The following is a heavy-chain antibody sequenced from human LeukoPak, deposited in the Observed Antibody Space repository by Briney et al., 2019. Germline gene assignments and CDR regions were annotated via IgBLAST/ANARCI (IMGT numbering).Heavy chain of an antibody. CDR1: GFTLSNYG. D-gene: IGHD2-15*01. V-gene: IGHV3-23*01. Sequence: GGTLRLSCAVSGFTLSNYGMNWVRQAPGKGLEWVSSISGTIGSTYYADSVKGRFTISRDNSKKTLYLQMSSLKVEDTALYYCASGSGGWWGSGFLDYWGQGKLVTVSS. CDR2: ISGTIGST. J-gene: IGHJ4*02. CDR3: ASGSGGWWGSGFLDY.